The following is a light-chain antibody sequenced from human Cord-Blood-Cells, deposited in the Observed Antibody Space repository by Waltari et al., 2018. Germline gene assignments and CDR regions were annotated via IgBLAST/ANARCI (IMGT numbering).Light chain of an antibody. CDR1: QSVLYSSNNKNY. V-gene: IGKV4-1*01. Sequence: DIVMTQSPDSLAVSLGAGATLNCKSRQSVLYSSNNKNYLAWYQQKPGQPPKLLIYWASTRESGVPDRFSGSGSGTDFTLTISSLQAEDVAVYYCQQYYSTPYTFGQGTKLEIK. CDR3: QQYYSTPYT. J-gene: IGKJ2*01. CDR2: WAS.